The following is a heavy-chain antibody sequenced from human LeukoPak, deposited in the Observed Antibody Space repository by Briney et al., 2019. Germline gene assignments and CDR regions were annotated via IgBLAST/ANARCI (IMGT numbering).Heavy chain of an antibody. J-gene: IGHJ5*02. Sequence: SETLSLTCTVSGGSISSYYWSWIRQPPGKGLEWIGYIYYSGSTNYKPSLKSRVTISVDTSKNQFSLKLSSVTAADTAVYYCAREEVGQLERRNWFDPWGQGTLVTVSS. CDR3: AREEVGQLERRNWFDP. D-gene: IGHD1-1*01. CDR1: GGSISSYY. V-gene: IGHV4-59*01. CDR2: IYYSGST.